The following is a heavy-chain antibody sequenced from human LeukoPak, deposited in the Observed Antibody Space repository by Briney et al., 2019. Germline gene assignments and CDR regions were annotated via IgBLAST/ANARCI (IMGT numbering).Heavy chain of an antibody. Sequence: SETLSLTCTVSGASISSYYWSWIRQPAGKGLEWIGRIYSSRSIYNPSLKSRVTMSVDTSKNQFSLKLSSVTAADTAVYYCARDNFWSGIGAYYYYYMDVWGQGTTVTVSS. CDR1: GASISSYY. V-gene: IGHV4-4*07. J-gene: IGHJ6*03. D-gene: IGHD3-3*01. CDR3: ARDNFWSGIGAYYYYYMDV. CDR2: IYSSRS.